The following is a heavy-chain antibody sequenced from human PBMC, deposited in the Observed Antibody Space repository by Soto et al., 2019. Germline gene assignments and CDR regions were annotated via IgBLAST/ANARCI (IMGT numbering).Heavy chain of an antibody. CDR3: ARQYCSGGSCYTLDY. V-gene: IGHV1-46*01. J-gene: IGHJ4*02. CDR2: INPSGGST. D-gene: IGHD2-15*01. CDR1: GYTFTSYY. Sequence: ASVKVSCKASGYTFTSYYMHWVRQAPGQGLEWMGIINPSGGSTRYAQKFQGRVTMTRDTSTSTVYMELSSLRSEDTAVYYCARQYCSGGSCYTLDYWGQGTLVTVSS.